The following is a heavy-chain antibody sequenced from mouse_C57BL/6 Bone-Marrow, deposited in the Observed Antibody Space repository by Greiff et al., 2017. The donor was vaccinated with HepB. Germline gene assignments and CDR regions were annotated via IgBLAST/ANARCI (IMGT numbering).Heavy chain of an antibody. J-gene: IGHJ4*01. V-gene: IGHV7-1*01. Sequence: EVKLVESGGGLVQSGRSLRLSCATSGFTFSDFYMEWVRQAPGKGLEWIAASRNKANDYTTEYSASVKGRFIVYRDTSQSILYLQMNALRAEDTAIYYCARDVAREGYPGTWGAIDYWGQGTSVTVSS. CDR1: GFTFSDFY. CDR2: SRNKANDYTT. D-gene: IGHD4-1*01. CDR3: ARDVAREGYPGTWGAIDY.